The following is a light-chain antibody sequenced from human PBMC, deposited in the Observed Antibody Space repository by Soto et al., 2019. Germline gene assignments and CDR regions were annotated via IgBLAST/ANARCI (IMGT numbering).Light chain of an antibody. CDR1: SSDVGGYNY. V-gene: IGLV2-8*01. CDR2: EVS. J-gene: IGLJ1*01. CDR3: TSYAGSNNFFYV. Sequence: QSVLTQPPSATGSPGRWVTISCTGTSSDVGGYNYVSWYQQHPGKAPKLMIYEVSKRPSGVPDRFSGSKSGNTASLTVSGLQAEDEADYYCTSYAGSNNFFYVFGTGTKVTVL.